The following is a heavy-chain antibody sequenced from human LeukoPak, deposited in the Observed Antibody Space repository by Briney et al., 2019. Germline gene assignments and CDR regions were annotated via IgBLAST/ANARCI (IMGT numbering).Heavy chain of an antibody. CDR3: ARQPLGVSPLDY. CDR1: GGSISSGSYY. V-gene: IGHV4-61*02. CDR2: VYTSGNT. Sequence: SETPSLTCTVSGGSISSGSYYWSWIRQPAGKGLEWIGRVYTSGNTNVNPSLRSRVTISVDTSKNQFSLKLNSVTAADTAVYYCARQPLGVSPLDYWGQGTLVTVSS. D-gene: IGHD5/OR15-5a*01. J-gene: IGHJ4*02.